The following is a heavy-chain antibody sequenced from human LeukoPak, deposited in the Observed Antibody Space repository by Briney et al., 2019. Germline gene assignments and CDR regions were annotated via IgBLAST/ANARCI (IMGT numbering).Heavy chain of an antibody. Sequence: SETLSLTCTVSGGSVDSSYYWSWIRQPPGKGLEWIGYIYHSGSTYYNPSLKSRVTISVDTSKNQFSLKLSSVTAADTAVYYCARVVWYYDFWSGYPKGYYYMDVWGKGTTVTVSS. CDR2: IYHSGST. D-gene: IGHD3-3*01. V-gene: IGHV4-59*02. CDR3: ARVVWYYDFWSGYPKGYYYMDV. CDR1: GGSVDSSYY. J-gene: IGHJ6*03.